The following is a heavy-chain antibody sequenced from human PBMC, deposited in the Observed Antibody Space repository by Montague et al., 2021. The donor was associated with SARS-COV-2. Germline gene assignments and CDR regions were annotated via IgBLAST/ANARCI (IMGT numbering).Heavy chain of an antibody. Sequence: SETLSLTCSVSGDSMSGSNSFWGWIRQPPGKGLESIGSISYTGSTSYNASLKSRVTMPVDTSKNQFSLKLSSVTAADTAVYYCARHGYYETYEAFDIWGQGAMVTVSS. J-gene: IGHJ3*02. CDR3: ARHGYYETYEAFDI. CDR1: GDSMSGSNSF. V-gene: IGHV4-39*01. D-gene: IGHD3-22*01. CDR2: ISYTGST.